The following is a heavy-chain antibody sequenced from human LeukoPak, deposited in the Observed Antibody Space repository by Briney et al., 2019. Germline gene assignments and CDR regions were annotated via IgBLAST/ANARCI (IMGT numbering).Heavy chain of an antibody. CDR1: GYTFTSYG. CDR2: ISAYNGNT. J-gene: IGHJ3*02. V-gene: IGHV1-18*01. Sequence: ASVKVSCKASGYTFTSYGISWVRQAPGQGLEWMGWISAYNGNTNYAQKLQGRVTMTTDTSTSTAYMELRSLRSDDTAVYYCARDEGYYDSSGPLPNAFDIWGQGTMVTVSS. CDR3: ARDEGYYDSSGPLPNAFDI. D-gene: IGHD3-22*01.